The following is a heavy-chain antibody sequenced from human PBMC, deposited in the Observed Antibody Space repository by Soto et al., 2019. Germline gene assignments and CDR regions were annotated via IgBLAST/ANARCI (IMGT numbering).Heavy chain of an antibody. CDR3: AREGIVVVPAANDYGMDV. D-gene: IGHD2-2*01. V-gene: IGHV3-30-3*01. J-gene: IGHJ6*02. CDR2: ISYDGSNK. Sequence: GGSLRLSCAASGFTFSSYAMHWVRQAPGKGLEWVAVISYDGSNKYYADSVKGRFTISRDNSKNTLYLQMNSLRAEDTAVYYCAREGIVVVPAANDYGMDVWGQGTTVTVSS. CDR1: GFTFSSYA.